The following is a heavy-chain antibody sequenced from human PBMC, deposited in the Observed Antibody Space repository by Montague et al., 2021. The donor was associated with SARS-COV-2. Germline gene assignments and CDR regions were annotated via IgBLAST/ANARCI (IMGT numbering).Heavy chain of an antibody. J-gene: IGHJ4*02. CDR1: EFTFTDYY. CDR2: ISSSATKI. CDR3: ARVWAYGFDF. D-gene: IGHD3-10*01. V-gene: IGHV3-11*01. Sequence: SLSLSCSASEFTFTDYYMSWIRQAPGKGLEWISHISSSATKIFYXDSVKGRFTISRDNAKSSLFLQLSSLRAEDTAVYFCARVWAYGFDFWGQGTLVTVSS.